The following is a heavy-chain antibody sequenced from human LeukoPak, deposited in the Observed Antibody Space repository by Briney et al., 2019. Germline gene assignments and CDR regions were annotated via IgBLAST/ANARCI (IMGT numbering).Heavy chain of an antibody. CDR2: IRCIRGSI. J-gene: IGHJ4*02. V-gene: IGHV3-9*01. CDR1: GLPFDDYA. Sequence: GGSLTLPYGPSGLPFDDYAMHWDPQALGKGLQWVPGIRCIRGSIGYALSVEGLFTISRDNAKNSLYLQMNSLTAKDTASCYCAKDMRPGAAHLASFDYWGQGTLVTVSS. D-gene: IGHD3-10*01. CDR3: AKDMRPGAAHLASFDY.